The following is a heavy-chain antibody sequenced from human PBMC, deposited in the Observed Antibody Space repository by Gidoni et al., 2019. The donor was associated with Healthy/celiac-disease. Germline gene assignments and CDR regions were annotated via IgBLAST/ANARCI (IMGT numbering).Heavy chain of an antibody. D-gene: IGHD6-19*01. CDR2: INHSGST. CDR1: GGSFSGYY. CDR3: ARVSSGWYLSGTHFDY. Sequence: QVQLQQWGAGLLKPSETLSLTCAVYGGSFSGYYWSWIRQPPGKGLEWIGEINHSGSTNYNPSLKSRVTISVDTSKNQFSLKLSSVTAADTAVYYCARVSSGWYLSGTHFDYWGQGTLVTVSS. V-gene: IGHV4-34*01. J-gene: IGHJ4*02.